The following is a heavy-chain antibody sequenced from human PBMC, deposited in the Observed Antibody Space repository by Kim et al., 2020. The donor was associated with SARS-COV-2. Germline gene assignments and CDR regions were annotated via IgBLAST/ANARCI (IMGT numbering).Heavy chain of an antibody. D-gene: IGHD3-10*01. V-gene: IGHV3-23*01. CDR3: AKEMMGRGVFRTVEY. J-gene: IGHJ4*02. Sequence: KGRFTISRDKSKDRLYLQMNSLRAEDTAVYSCAKEMMGRGVFRTVEYWGQGTLVTVSS.